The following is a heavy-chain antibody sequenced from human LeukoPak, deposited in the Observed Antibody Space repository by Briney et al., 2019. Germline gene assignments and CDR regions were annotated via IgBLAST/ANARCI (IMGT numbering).Heavy chain of an antibody. D-gene: IGHD3-22*01. Sequence: GGSLRLSCAASGFTFSSYAMSWVRQAPGKGLEWVSAISGSGGSTYYADSVKGRFTISRDNSKNTLYLQMNSLKTEDTAVYYCTRRYNYDSSGYYYVRDAFDIWGQGTMVTVSS. V-gene: IGHV3-23*01. CDR3: TRRYNYDSSGYYYVRDAFDI. CDR1: GFTFSSYA. CDR2: ISGSGGST. J-gene: IGHJ3*02.